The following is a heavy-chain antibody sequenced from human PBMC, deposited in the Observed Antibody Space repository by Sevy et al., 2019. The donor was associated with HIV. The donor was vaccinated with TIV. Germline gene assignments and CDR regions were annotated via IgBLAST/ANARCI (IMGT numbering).Heavy chain of an antibody. V-gene: IGHV3-20*01. D-gene: IGHD3-22*01. Sequence: GGSLRLSCAASGFTFDDYGMSWVRQAPGKGLEWVSGINWNGGSTGYADSVKGRFTISRDNAKNSLYLQMNSLRAEDTALYDCARRYYDRSGYGGTAADYWGQGTLVTVSS. CDR1: GFTFDDYG. CDR3: ARRYYDRSGYGGTAADY. J-gene: IGHJ4*02. CDR2: INWNGGST.